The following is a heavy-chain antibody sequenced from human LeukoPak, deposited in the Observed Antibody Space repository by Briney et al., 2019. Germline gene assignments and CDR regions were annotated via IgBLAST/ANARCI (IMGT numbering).Heavy chain of an antibody. CDR1: GYTFTSYD. V-gene: IGHV1-8*01. CDR2: MNPNSGNT. CDR3: ARGPLLRYFDWPNWFDP. J-gene: IGHJ5*02. D-gene: IGHD3-9*01. Sequence: ASVKVSCKASGYTFTSYDINWVRQATGQGLEWMGWMNPNSGNTGYAQKFQGRVTMTRNTSISTAYMELSSLRSEDTAVYYCARGPLLRYFDWPNWFDPWGQGTLVTVSS.